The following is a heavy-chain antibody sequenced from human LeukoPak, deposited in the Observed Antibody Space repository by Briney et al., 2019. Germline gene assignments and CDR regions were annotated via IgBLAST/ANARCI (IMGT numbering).Heavy chain of an antibody. CDR2: IYYSGST. J-gene: IGHJ3*02. CDR1: GGSISSGDYY. V-gene: IGHV4-30-4*03. D-gene: IGHD3-22*01. Sequence: PSQTLSLTCTVSGGSISSGDYYWSWIRQPPGKGWEWSGYIYYSGSTYYNPSLRRRVTISGDTSKKRFTLMLSSMTAAAACCDCCCTHSSGYDSGNDAFDIWGQGTMVTVSS. CDR3: CTHSSGYDSGNDAFDI.